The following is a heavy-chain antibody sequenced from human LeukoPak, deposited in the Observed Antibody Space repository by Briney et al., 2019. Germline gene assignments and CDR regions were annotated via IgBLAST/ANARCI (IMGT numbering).Heavy chain of an antibody. CDR3: AREQTGDQNFDY. V-gene: IGHV6-1*01. CDR1: GDSVSSNTAA. CDR2: TYYRSKWYN. J-gene: IGHJ4*02. Sequence: SQTLSLTCAISGDSVSSNTAAWNGIRQSPSRGLEWLGRTYYRSKWYNNYAVSVKSRISINPDTSKNQFSLQLKSVTPEDTAVYYCAREQTGDQNFDYWGQGTLVTVSS. D-gene: IGHD7-27*01.